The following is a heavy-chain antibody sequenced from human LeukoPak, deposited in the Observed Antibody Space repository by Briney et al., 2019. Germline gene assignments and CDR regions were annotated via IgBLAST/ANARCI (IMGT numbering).Heavy chain of an antibody. V-gene: IGHV4-39*01. D-gene: IGHD6-13*01. CDR1: AGSISSSSYY. J-gene: IGHJ4*02. CDR3: ARRAAGAGDFDY. CDR2: IFYSGST. Sequence: PSETLSLTRTVSAGSISSSSYYWGWIRQPPGKGLEWIGSIFYSGSTYYNPFLKSRVAISVDTSKNQFSLNVSSVTAADTAVYYCARRAAGAGDFDYWGQGTLVTVSS.